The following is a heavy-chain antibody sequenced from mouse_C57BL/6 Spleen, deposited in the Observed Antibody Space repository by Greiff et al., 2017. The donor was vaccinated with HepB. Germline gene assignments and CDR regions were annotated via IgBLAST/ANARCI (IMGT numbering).Heavy chain of an antibody. CDR3: TRRAIYDGYYVGFAY. CDR2: IDPETGGT. D-gene: IGHD2-3*01. V-gene: IGHV1-15*01. J-gene: IGHJ3*01. Sequence: QVQLKESGAELVRPGASVTLSCKASGYTFTDYEMHWVKQTPVHGLEWIGAIDPETGGTAYNQKFKGKAILTADKTSSTAYMELRSLTSEDSAVYYCTRRAIYDGYYVGFAYWGQGTLVTVYA. CDR1: GYTFTDYE.